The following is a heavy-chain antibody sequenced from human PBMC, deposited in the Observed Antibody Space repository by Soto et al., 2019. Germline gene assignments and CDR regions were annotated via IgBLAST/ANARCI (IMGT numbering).Heavy chain of an antibody. J-gene: IGHJ4*02. Sequence: WGSLRLSCAASGFTFSSYAMSCVRQAPWKGLEWVSATSGSVGSTYYADSVKGRFTISRDNSKNTLYLQMNSLRAEDTAFYYCAKDTGPNWGQGTLVTVSS. CDR1: GFTFSSYA. V-gene: IGHV3-23*01. CDR3: AKDTGPN. CDR2: TSGSVGST.